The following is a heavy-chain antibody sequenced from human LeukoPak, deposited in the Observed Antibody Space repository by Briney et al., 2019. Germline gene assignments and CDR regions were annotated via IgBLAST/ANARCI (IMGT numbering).Heavy chain of an antibody. V-gene: IGHV4-39*07. CDR2: IYYSGST. D-gene: IGHD4-17*01. CDR1: GGSISSSSYY. J-gene: IGHJ5*02. CDR3: ARTSDDYENWFDP. Sequence: SETLSLTCTVSGGSISSSSYYWGWIRQPPGKGLEWIGSIYYSGSTYYNPSLKSRVTISVDTSKNQFSLKLSSVTAADTAVYYCARTSDDYENWFDPWGQGTLVTVSS.